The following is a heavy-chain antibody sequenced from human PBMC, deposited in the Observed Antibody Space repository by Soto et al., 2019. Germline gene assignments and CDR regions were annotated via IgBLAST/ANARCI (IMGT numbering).Heavy chain of an antibody. D-gene: IGHD3-16*02. V-gene: IGHV3-23*01. CDR1: GFTFSNYA. Sequence: EVQLLQYGGGLVQAGASLRLYCEASGFTFSNYAMSWVRQAPGKGLEWVSGISGRGSTNYADSVKGRFAISRDNSKNTLYLQMNSLRAEDTAVYYCAKEKDYEYVWGSYRYTSDYWGQGTLVTVSS. CDR2: ISGRGST. CDR3: AKEKDYEYVWGSYRYTSDY. J-gene: IGHJ4*02.